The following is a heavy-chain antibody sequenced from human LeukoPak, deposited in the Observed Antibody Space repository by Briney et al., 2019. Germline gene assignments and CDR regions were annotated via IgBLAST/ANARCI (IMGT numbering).Heavy chain of an antibody. J-gene: IGHJ5*02. CDR2: MNPNSGNT. V-gene: IGHV1-8*03. Sequence: ASVKVSCKASGYTFTSYGINWVRQATGQGLEWLGWMNPNSGNTGYAQKFQGRVTITRDTSINTAYMELSNLRSEDTAVYYCARGRPASFDPWGQGTLVTVSS. D-gene: IGHD2-2*01. CDR3: ARGRPASFDP. CDR1: GYTFTSYG.